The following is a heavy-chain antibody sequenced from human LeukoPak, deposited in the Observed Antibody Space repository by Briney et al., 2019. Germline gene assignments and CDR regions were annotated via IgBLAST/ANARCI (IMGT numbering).Heavy chain of an antibody. J-gene: IGHJ4*02. D-gene: IGHD5-12*01. CDR2: ISGSGGST. CDR3: AKAQFLGYSGYDY. CDR1: GFTFSSYG. V-gene: IGHV3-23*01. Sequence: GGSLRLSCAASGFTFSSYGMHWVRQAPGKGLEWVSAISGSGGSTYYADSVKGRFTISRDNSKNTLYLQMNSLRAEDTAVYYCAKAQFLGYSGYDYWGQGTLVTVSS.